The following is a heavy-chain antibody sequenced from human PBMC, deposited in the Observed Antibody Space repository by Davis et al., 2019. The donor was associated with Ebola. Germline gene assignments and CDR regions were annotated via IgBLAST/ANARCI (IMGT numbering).Heavy chain of an antibody. Sequence: MPGGSLRLSCTVSGGSISSSSYYWGWIRQPPGKGLEWIGSIYYSGSTYYNPSLKSRVTISVDTSKNQFSLKLSSVTAADTAVYYCARHVNWFDPWGQGTLVTVSS. J-gene: IGHJ5*02. CDR1: GGSISSSSYY. CDR3: ARHVNWFDP. CDR2: IYYSGST. V-gene: IGHV4-39*01.